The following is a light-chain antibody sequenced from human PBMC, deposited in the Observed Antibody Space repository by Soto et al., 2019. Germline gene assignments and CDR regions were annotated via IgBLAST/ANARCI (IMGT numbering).Light chain of an antibody. J-gene: IGKJ2*01. V-gene: IGKV3-20*01. CDR3: QQYGSSRYT. Sequence: EIVLTQSPGTLSLSPGERATLSCRASQSVISSHLAWYQQKAGQAPRLLIYGASSRATGIPDRFRGSGSGTGFTLTISSRETEDFAVYYCQQYGSSRYTFGQGTKVEIK. CDR1: QSVISSH. CDR2: GAS.